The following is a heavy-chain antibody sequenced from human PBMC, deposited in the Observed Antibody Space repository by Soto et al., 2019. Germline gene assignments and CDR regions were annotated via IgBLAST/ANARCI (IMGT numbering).Heavy chain of an antibody. CDR3: AHRGYGDYPRDNWFDP. D-gene: IGHD4-17*01. J-gene: IGHJ5*02. Sequence: QITLRESGPTLVKPTQTLMLTCTFSGFSLNTAGAGVGWIRQPPGKALEWLALIYWNDDKRFSPSLKSKLTITKDTSKNQVVLTMTNVDPVDTATYYCAHRGYGDYPRDNWFDPWGQGTLVTVSS. CDR2: IYWNDDK. V-gene: IGHV2-5*01. CDR1: GFSLNTAGAG.